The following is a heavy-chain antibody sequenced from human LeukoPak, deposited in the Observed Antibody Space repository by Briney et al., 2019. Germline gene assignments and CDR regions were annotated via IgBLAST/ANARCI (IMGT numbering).Heavy chain of an antibody. V-gene: IGHV4-38-2*01. J-gene: IGHJ3*02. CDR3: ARGLWFGESVGAFDI. D-gene: IGHD3-10*01. CDR1: GYSISSGYY. CDR2: IYHSGST. Sequence: PETLSLTCAVSGYSISSGYYWGWIRQPPGKGLEWIGSIYHSGSTYYNPSLKSRVTISVDTSKNQFSLKLSSVTAADTAVYYCARGLWFGESVGAFDIWGQGTMVTVSS.